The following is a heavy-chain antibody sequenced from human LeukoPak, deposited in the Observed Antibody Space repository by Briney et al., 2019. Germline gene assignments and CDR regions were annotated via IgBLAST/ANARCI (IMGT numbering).Heavy chain of an antibody. CDR2: MNPNSGNT. J-gene: IGHJ6*02. Sequence: ASVKVSCKASGYTFTSYDINWVRQATGQGLEWMGWMNPNSGNTGYAQKFQGRVTMTRNTSISTAYMELSSLRSEDTAVYHCARAPFLGYCSSTSCDYYYGMDVWGQGTTVTVSS. CDR1: GYTFTSYD. D-gene: IGHD2-2*01. V-gene: IGHV1-8*01. CDR3: ARAPFLGYCSSTSCDYYYGMDV.